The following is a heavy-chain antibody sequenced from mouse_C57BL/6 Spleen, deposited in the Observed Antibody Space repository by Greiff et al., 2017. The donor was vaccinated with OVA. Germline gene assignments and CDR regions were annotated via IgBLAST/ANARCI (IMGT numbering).Heavy chain of an antibody. CDR2: IHPNSGST. CDR1: GYTFTSYW. D-gene: IGHD2-3*01. Sequence: QVQLKQSGAELVKPGASVKLSCKASGYTFTSYWMHWVKQRPGQGLEWIGMIHPNSGSTNYNEKFKSKATLTVDKSSSTAYMQLSSLTSEDSAVYYCAREGVYDGYFFAYWGQGTLVTVSA. J-gene: IGHJ3*01. CDR3: AREGVYDGYFFAY. V-gene: IGHV1-64*01.